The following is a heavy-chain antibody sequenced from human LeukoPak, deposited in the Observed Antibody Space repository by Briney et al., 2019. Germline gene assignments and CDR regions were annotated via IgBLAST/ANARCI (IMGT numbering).Heavy chain of an antibody. D-gene: IGHD2-8*02. CDR1: GGSISSYY. Sequence: SETLSLTCTVSGGSISSYYWSWIRQPPGKGLEWIAYISDIGSINYNPSLKSRVTISLDTSKNQFSLKLSSVTAADKAVYYCAGHHPRNTVDFWGQGTLVTVSS. V-gene: IGHV4-59*08. CDR3: AGHHPRNTVDF. CDR2: ISDIGSI. J-gene: IGHJ4*02.